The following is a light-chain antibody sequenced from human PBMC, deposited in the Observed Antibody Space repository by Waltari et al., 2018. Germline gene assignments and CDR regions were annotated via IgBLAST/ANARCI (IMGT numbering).Light chain of an antibody. J-gene: IGLJ3*02. Sequence: QSPSVSADPGQKVTISCSGSTSNIGKNEVSWYQHLPGTAPRLLITDNYKRPSGIPDRFSASKSGTSATLGITGLQTGDEADYYCATWDTSLSAVVFGGGTKLTVL. V-gene: IGLV1-51*01. CDR2: DNY. CDR3: ATWDTSLSAVV. CDR1: TSNIGKNE.